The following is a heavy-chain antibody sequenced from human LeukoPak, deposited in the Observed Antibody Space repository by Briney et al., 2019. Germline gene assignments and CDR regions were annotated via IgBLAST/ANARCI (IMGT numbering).Heavy chain of an antibody. CDR3: AXAGXPLLSXXXXI. D-gene: IGHD1-26*01. V-gene: IGHV3-9*01. Sequence: LXXXCAASGFTFSSYWMHWVRQAPGKGLEWVSGISWNSGSIGYADSVKGRFTISRDNAKNSLYLQMNSLRAEDTALYYCAXAGXPLLSXXXXIWGQGXMXTVSS. CDR1: GFTFSSYW. J-gene: IGHJ3*02. CDR2: ISWNSGSI.